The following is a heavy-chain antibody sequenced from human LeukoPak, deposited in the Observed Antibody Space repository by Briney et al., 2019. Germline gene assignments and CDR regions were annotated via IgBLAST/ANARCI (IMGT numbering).Heavy chain of an antibody. J-gene: IGHJ4*02. Sequence: GGSLRLSCAASGFTFSSHWMHWVRQAPGKGLVWVSRINSDGSDTSYADSVKGRFTISRDNAKSTLFLQMNSLRSEDTAVYYCARKYCSGGSCYVDYWGQGTLVTVSS. CDR1: GFTFSSHW. V-gene: IGHV3-74*01. CDR3: ARKYCSGGSCYVDY. CDR2: INSDGSDT. D-gene: IGHD2-15*01.